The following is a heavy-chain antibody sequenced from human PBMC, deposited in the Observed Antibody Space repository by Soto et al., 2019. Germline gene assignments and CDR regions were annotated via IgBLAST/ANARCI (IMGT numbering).Heavy chain of an antibody. Sequence: SVKVSFKASSGTLPQYALILLRQSPGQGLEWIGGIIPVLATTTYAQKFQGRVSIIADESTNTVYMELSSLRSEGTAVYYCACNWRTSLKKWLAPWGQGTLVTVSS. CDR2: IIPVLATT. D-gene: IGHD1-1*01. CDR1: SGTLPQYA. J-gene: IGHJ1*01. V-gene: IGHV1-69*13. CDR3: ACNWRTSLKKWLAP.